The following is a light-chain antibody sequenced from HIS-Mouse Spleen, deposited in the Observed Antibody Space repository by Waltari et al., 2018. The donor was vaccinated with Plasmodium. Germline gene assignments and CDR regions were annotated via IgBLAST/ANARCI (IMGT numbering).Light chain of an antibody. CDR3: CSYAGSYTWV. Sequence: QSALTQPRSVSGSPGQSVTIPCTGTSRDVGGYTYVSWYQQHPGKAPKLMIYDVSKRPSGVPDRFSGSKSGNTASLTISGLQAEDEADYYCCSYAGSYTWVFGGGTKLTVL. J-gene: IGLJ3*02. CDR2: DVS. V-gene: IGLV2-11*01. CDR1: SRDVGGYTY.